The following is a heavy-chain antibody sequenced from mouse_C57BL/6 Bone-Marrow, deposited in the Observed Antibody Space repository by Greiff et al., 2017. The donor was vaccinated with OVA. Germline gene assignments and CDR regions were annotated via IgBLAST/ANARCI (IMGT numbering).Heavy chain of an antibody. D-gene: IGHD2-1*01. CDR3: VRQVYGNLFDY. CDR2: IRSKSNNYAT. J-gene: IGHJ2*01. Sequence: EVQLVESGGGLVQPKGSLKLSCAASGFSFNTYAMNWVRQAPGKGLEWVARIRSKSNNYATYYADSVKDRFTISRDDSESMLYLQMNNLKTEDTAMYYCVRQVYGNLFDYWGQGTTLTVSS. CDR1: GFSFNTYA. V-gene: IGHV10-1*01.